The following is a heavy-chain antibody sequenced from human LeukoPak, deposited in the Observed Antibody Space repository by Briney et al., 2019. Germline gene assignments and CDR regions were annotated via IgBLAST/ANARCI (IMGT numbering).Heavy chain of an antibody. CDR1: GYSIGSGYY. J-gene: IGHJ4*02. V-gene: IGHV4-38-2*01. Sequence: NPSETLSLTCAVSGYSIGSGYYWGWIRQPPGKGLEWIGSIYHSGSTYYNPSLKSRVTISVDTSTNQFSLKLSSVTAADTSVYYCASHYDESWSGYPHHFDHWGQGTLATVPS. CDR2: IYHSGST. CDR3: ASHYDESWSGYPHHFDH. D-gene: IGHD3-3*01.